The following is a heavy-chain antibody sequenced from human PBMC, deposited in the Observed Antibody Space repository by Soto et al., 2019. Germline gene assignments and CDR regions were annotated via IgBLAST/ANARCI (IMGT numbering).Heavy chain of an antibody. CDR3: ARVGQDYYYGMDV. V-gene: IGHV3-23*01. J-gene: IGHJ6*02. CDR1: GFTFSSYA. Sequence: EVQLLESGGGLVQPGGSLRLSCAASGFTFSSYAMSWVRQAPGKGLEWVSAISGSGGSTYYADSVKGRFTISRDNSKNTLYLQMNSLRAEDTAIYYCARVGQDYYYGMDVWGQGTTVTVSS. D-gene: IGHD3-16*01. CDR2: ISGSGGST.